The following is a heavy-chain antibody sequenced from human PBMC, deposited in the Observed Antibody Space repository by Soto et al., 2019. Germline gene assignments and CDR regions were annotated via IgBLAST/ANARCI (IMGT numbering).Heavy chain of an antibody. Sequence: SETLSLTCAVYGGSFSGYYWSWIRQPPGKGLEWIGEINHSGSTNYNPSLKSRVTISVDTSKNQFSLKLSSVTAADTAVYYCARLGVAVAEEGYYYDMDVWGQGTTVTVSS. CDR2: INHSGST. V-gene: IGHV4-34*01. CDR3: ARLGVAVAEEGYYYDMDV. J-gene: IGHJ6*02. D-gene: IGHD6-19*01. CDR1: GGSFSGYY.